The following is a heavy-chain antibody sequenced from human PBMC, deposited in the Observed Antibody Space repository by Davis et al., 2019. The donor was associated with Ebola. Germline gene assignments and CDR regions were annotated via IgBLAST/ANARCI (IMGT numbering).Heavy chain of an antibody. CDR3: AREVVVVVAATPSGYYYYGMDV. J-gene: IGHJ6*04. CDR1: GGTFSSYT. Sequence: AASVKVSCKASGGTFSSYTISWVRQAPGQGLEWMGRIIPILGIANYAQKFQGRVTVTRDMSISTAYMELSRLGSDDTAVYYCAREVVVVVAATPSGYYYYGMDVWGKGTTVTVSS. CDR2: IIPILGIA. V-gene: IGHV1-69*04. D-gene: IGHD2-15*01.